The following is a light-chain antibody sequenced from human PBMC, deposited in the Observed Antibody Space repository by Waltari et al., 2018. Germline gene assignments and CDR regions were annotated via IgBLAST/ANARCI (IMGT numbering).Light chain of an antibody. Sequence: SALTQPASLSGSPGQSITMSCTGPSSYVGTYNVVSWYQQHPGKAPKRMIYEDTRRPSGVSNRFSGSKSGNTASLTISGLQPEDEADYYCCSYGGSNTPKVFGGGTKLTVL. CDR1: SSYVGTYNV. CDR3: CSYGGSNTPKV. V-gene: IGLV2-23*01. J-gene: IGLJ3*02. CDR2: EDT.